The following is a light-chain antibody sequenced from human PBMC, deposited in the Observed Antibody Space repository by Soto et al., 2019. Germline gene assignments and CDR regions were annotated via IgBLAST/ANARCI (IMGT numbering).Light chain of an antibody. J-gene: IGLJ1*01. CDR1: SSDVAGYNY. CDR2: DVT. Sequence: QSVLTQPRSGSGSPGQSVTISCIGTSSDVAGYNYVSWYQHHPGKAPKLMIYDVTKRPSGVPDRFSGSKSGIKASLTIAWLQAEDQADYYSFLSVGSYTCVFASGSKVTVL. V-gene: IGLV2-11*01. CDR3: FLSVGSYTCV.